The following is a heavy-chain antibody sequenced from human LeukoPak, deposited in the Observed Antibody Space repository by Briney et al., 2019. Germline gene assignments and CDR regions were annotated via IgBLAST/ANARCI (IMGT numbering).Heavy chain of an antibody. CDR1: GFTFRSYG. J-gene: IGHJ5*02. Sequence: AGSLRLSCAASGFTFRSYGMHWVRQAPGKGLEWVAAIWYDGTKKYNEDSVKGRFTISRDNSQEALYLQMNSMRAEDTAVYYCAKEGITGAMYNWFDPWGPGTLVTVSS. D-gene: IGHD1-7*01. CDR2: IWYDGTKK. CDR3: AKEGITGAMYNWFDP. V-gene: IGHV3-33*06.